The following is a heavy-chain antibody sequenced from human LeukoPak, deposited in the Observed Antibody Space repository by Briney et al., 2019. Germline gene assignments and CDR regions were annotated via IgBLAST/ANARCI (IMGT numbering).Heavy chain of an antibody. CDR3: ARRSYYYDSSGYLSYLGDFDY. Sequence: PGGSLRLSCAASGFTFSSYSMNWVRQAPGKGLEWVSYISSSSSTIYYADSVKGRFTISRDNAKNSLYLQMNSLRAEDTALYYCARRSYYYDSSGYLSYLGDFDYWGQGTLVTVSS. V-gene: IGHV3-48*01. J-gene: IGHJ4*02. CDR2: ISSSSSTI. D-gene: IGHD3-22*01. CDR1: GFTFSSYS.